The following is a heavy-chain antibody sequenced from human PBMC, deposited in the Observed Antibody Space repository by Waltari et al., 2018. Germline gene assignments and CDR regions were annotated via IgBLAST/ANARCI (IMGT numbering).Heavy chain of an antibody. CDR1: GGSISSYY. Sequence: QVQLQESGPGLVKPSETLSLTCTVSGGSISSYYWSWIRQPPGKGLEWIGYIYYSGSTNYTPSLKSRVTISVDTSKNQFSLKLSSVTAADTAVYYCASSPFGSYDILTGYYATYYFDYWGQGTLVTVSS. D-gene: IGHD3-9*01. J-gene: IGHJ4*02. V-gene: IGHV4-59*01. CDR3: ASSPFGSYDILTGYYATYYFDY. CDR2: IYYSGST.